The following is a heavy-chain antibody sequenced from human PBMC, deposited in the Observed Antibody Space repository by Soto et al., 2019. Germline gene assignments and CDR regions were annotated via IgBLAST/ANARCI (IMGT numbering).Heavy chain of an antibody. V-gene: IGHV3-74*01. D-gene: IGHD3-3*01. Sequence: EVQLVESGGGLVQPGGSLRLSCAASGFTFSSHWMHWVRQAPGKGRVWVSRINRDGSNTSYADSVKGRSTISRDNAKNTLYLEMHSLRAEDTAVYYCARDNYDFWSGVFYYYIDVWGKGTTVTVSS. CDR2: INRDGSNT. CDR1: GFTFSSHW. CDR3: ARDNYDFWSGVFYYYIDV. J-gene: IGHJ6*03.